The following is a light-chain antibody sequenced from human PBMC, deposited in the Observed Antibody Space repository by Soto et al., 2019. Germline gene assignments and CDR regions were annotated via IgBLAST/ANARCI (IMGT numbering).Light chain of an antibody. J-gene: IGKJ1*01. CDR1: QSISSY. CDR2: AAS. CDR3: QQSYSTPRT. V-gene: IGKV1-39*01. Sequence: DVQITQSPSSLSSSLGYIGTITCRASQSISSYLNWYQQKPGKAPKLLIYAASSLQSGVPSRFSGSGSGTDFTLTISSLQPEDFATYYCQQSYSTPRTFGQGTKVDIK.